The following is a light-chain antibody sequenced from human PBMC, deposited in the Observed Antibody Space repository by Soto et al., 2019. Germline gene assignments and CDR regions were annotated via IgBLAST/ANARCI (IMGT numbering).Light chain of an antibody. CDR3: QQSYNTLT. V-gene: IGKV1-5*01. CDR2: AAS. Sequence: DIQMTQSPSTLSGSVGDRVTITCRASQTISSWLAWYQQKPRKAPKLLIYAASNLESGVPSRFSGSGSGTEFTLTISSLQPEDFATYYCQQSYNTLTFGPGTKVDIK. J-gene: IGKJ3*01. CDR1: QTISSW.